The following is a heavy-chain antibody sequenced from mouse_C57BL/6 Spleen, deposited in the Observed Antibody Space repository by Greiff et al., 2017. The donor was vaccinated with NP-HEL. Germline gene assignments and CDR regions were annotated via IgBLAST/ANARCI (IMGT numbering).Heavy chain of an antibody. V-gene: IGHV1-69*01. Sequence: QVQLQQPGAELVMPGASVKLSCKASGYTFTSYWMHWVKQRPGQGLEWIGELDPSDSYTNYNQKFKGKSTLTVDKSSSTAYMQLSSLTSEDSAVYYCARDDYYGSRYFDYWGQGTTLTVSS. CDR3: ARDDYYGSRYFDY. D-gene: IGHD1-1*01. J-gene: IGHJ2*01. CDR1: GYTFTSYW. CDR2: LDPSDSYT.